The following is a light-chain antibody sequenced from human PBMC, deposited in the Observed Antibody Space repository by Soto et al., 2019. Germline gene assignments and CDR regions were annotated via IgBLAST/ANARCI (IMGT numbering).Light chain of an antibody. V-gene: IGKV1-12*01. Sequence: DIQMTQSPSFVSASVGDRDTITWRASQDISKWLAWYQQKPGRAPKILIFAASTLQRGVPSRFSGSGSGTDFTLTISSLQPEDSATYYCQQADSIPLTFGGGTKV. CDR1: QDISKW. CDR2: AAS. CDR3: QQADSIPLT. J-gene: IGKJ4*01.